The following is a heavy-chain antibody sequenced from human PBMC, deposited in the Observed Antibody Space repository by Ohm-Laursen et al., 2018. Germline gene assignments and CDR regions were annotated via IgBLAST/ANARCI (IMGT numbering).Heavy chain of an antibody. D-gene: IGHD2-2*01. V-gene: IGHV3-53*01. Sequence: SLRLSCAASGFTVSSNYMNWVRQAPGKGLEWVSVFYSGGSTYYADSVKGRFTISRDNSKNTLYLQMNSLRAEDTAVYYCARETPSTYGPFDYWGQGTLVTVSS. J-gene: IGHJ4*02. CDR1: GFTVSSNY. CDR2: FYSGGST. CDR3: ARETPSTYGPFDY.